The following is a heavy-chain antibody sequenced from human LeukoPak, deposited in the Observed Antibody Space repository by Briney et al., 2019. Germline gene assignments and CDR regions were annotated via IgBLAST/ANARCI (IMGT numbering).Heavy chain of an antibody. D-gene: IGHD2-8*01. CDR1: GGSFSGFY. V-gene: IGHV4-34*01. CDR3: ARDPRYCTNGVCYSNWYFDL. J-gene: IGHJ2*01. Sequence: PSETLSLTCSVYGGSFSGFYWNWIRQPPGKGLEWIGEINHSGSTHYSPSLKSRLSISVDPSKNQFSLKLSSVTAADTAVYYCARDPRYCTNGVCYSNWYFDLWGRGTLVTVSS. CDR2: INHSGST.